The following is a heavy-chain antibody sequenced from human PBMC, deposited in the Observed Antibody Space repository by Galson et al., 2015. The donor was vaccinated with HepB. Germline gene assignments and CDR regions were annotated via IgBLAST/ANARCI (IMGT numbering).Heavy chain of an antibody. D-gene: IGHD3-10*01. J-gene: IGHJ4*02. CDR1: GFTFSAYG. CDR3: ARESVARYYYGSGD. CDR2: VSSDGRTT. Sequence: SLRLSCAASGFTFSAYGMQWVRQAPGKGLKWVAVVSSDGRTTYYADSVKGRFTTSRDNSKNTLYLQMNSLTTEDTAVYYCARESVARYYYGSGDWGQGTLVTVSS. V-gene: IGHV3-30*03.